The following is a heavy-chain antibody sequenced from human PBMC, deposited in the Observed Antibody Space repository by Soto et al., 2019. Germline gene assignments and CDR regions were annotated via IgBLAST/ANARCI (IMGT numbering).Heavy chain of an antibody. CDR2: ISSRSKTI. J-gene: IGHJ4*02. D-gene: IGHD5-12*01. Sequence: LRLSCATSGFTFSGYSMNWVRQAPGEGLEWLSYISSRSKTIYYADSVRGRFTVSRDNAENSLSLLMNSLRAEDTAVYYCAREDILGARSFDYWGQGTVVTVSS. CDR1: GFTFSGYS. CDR3: AREDILGARSFDY. V-gene: IGHV3-48*01.